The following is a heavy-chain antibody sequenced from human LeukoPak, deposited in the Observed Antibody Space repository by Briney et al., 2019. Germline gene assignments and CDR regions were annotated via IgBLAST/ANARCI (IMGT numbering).Heavy chain of an antibody. CDR2: INPNSGGT. D-gene: IGHD3-10*01. J-gene: IGHJ6*03. CDR1: GYTFTGYY. CDR3: ARDYYDGSGSNHYYYYYMDV. Sequence: GASVKVSCKASGYTFTGYYMHWVRQAPGQGLEWMGWINPNSGGTNYAQKFQGRVTMTRDTSISTAYMELSRLRSEDTAVYYCARDYYDGSGSNHYYYYYMDVWGKGTTVTISS. V-gene: IGHV1-2*02.